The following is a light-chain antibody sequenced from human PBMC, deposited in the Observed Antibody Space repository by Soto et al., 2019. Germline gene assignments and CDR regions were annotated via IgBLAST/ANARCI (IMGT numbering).Light chain of an antibody. V-gene: IGKV3-15*01. J-gene: IGKJ4*01. CDR2: DAS. Sequence: DIVLTQSPATLSVSPGERATLSCRASQSVSLNLAWYQHKLGQATRLLIYDASTRVTGIPARFSGSGSGTDFTLTISYLKSEDFGVYYCQQYNNGPPPVTFGGGTKVEI. CDR3: QQYNNGPPPVT. CDR1: QSVSLN.